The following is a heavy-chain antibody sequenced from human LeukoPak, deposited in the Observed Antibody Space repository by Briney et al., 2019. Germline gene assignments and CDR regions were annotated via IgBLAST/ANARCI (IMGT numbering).Heavy chain of an antibody. CDR1: GGSISSYY. CDR2: IYYSGST. D-gene: IGHD6-6*01. Sequence: SETLSLTCTVSGGSISSYYWSWIRQPPGKGLEWIGYIYYSGSTNYNPSLKSRVTISVDTSKNQFSLKLSSVTAADTAVYYCARGSRGQLVTPYYFDYWGQGTLVTVSS. J-gene: IGHJ4*02. CDR3: ARGSRGQLVTPYYFDY. V-gene: IGHV4-59*01.